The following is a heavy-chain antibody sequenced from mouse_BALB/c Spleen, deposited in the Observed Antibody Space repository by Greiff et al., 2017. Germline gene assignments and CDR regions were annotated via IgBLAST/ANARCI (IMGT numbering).Heavy chain of an antibody. Sequence: VQLKESGPGLVKPSQSLSLTCSVTGYSITSGYYWNWIRQFPGNKLEWMGYISYDGSNNYNPSLKNRISITRDTSKNQFFLKLNSVTTEDTATYYCASNWGYFDYWGQGTTLTVSS. CDR1: GYSITSGYY. V-gene: IGHV3-6*02. CDR3: ASNWGYFDY. J-gene: IGHJ2*01. CDR2: ISYDGSN. D-gene: IGHD4-1*02.